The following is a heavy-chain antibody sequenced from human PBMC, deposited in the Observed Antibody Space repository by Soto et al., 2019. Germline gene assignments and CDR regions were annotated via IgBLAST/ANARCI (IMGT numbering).Heavy chain of an antibody. CDR3: ARWRSRYYKMISYSFDY. V-gene: IGHV4-31*03. CDR2: IYYSGSA. CDR1: GDSVSSGGAY. D-gene: IGHD3-10*01. J-gene: IGHJ4*02. Sequence: SETLSLTCTVSGDSVSSGGAYWSWIRQHPGKGLEWIGCIYYSGSASYTPSLKSRLTISLDTSQNQVSLKLSSVTAADTAVYYCARWRSRYYKMISYSFDYWGRGALVTVSS.